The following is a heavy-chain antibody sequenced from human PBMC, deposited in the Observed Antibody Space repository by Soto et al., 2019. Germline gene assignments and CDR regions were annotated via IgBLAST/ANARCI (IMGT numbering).Heavy chain of an antibody. CDR2: INHSGST. Sequence: SETLSLTCAVYGGSFSGYYWSWIRQPPGKGLEWIGEINHSGSTNYNPSLESRVTISVDTSKNQFSLKLSSVTAADTAVYYCARAGAKRLLDRGYYYGMDVWGQGTTVTVSS. J-gene: IGHJ6*02. CDR1: GGSFSGYY. CDR3: ARAGAKRLLDRGYYYGMDV. V-gene: IGHV4-34*01. D-gene: IGHD3-3*01.